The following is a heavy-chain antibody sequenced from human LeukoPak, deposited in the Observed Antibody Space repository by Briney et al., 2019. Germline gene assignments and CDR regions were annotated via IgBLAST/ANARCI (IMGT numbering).Heavy chain of an antibody. CDR2: INSDGSST. CDR3: AREWAMGGYGSGSYPIDY. D-gene: IGHD3-10*01. V-gene: IGHV3-74*01. Sequence: GGSLGLSCAASGFTFSSYWMHWVRQAPGKGLVWVSRINSDGSSTSYADSVKGRFTISRDNAKNTLYLQMNSLRAEDTAVYYCAREWAMGGYGSGSYPIDYWGQGTLVTVSS. J-gene: IGHJ4*02. CDR1: GFTFSSYW.